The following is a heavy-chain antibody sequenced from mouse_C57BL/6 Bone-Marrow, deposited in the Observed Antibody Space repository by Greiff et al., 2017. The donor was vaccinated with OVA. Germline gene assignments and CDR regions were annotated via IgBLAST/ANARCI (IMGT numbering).Heavy chain of an antibody. V-gene: IGHV2-6*01. CDR1: GFSLTSYG. D-gene: IGHD1-1*01. J-gene: IGHJ3*01. Sequence: QVQLKESGPGLVAPSQSLSITCTVSGFSLTSYGVDWVRQSPGKGLEWLGVIWGVGSTNYNSALKSRLSISKDNSKSQVFLKMNSLQTDDTAMYYCAIIYYYGSSYRWFAYWGQGTLVTVSA. CDR2: IWGVGST. CDR3: AIIYYYGSSYRWFAY.